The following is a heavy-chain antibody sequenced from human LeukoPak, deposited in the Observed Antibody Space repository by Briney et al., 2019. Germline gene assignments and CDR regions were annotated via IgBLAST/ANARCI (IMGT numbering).Heavy chain of an antibody. Sequence: GGSLRLSCAASGFTFGSCWMNWVRQAPGKGLEWVAVISHDVKTTYYADSAKGRFTISRDNSRNTVFLQMNSLRAEDTAVYYCARDPRYFDWLPPDAFDIWGQGTMVTVSS. J-gene: IGHJ3*02. CDR2: ISHDVKTT. CDR1: GFTFGSCW. CDR3: ARDPRYFDWLPPDAFDI. D-gene: IGHD3-9*01. V-gene: IGHV3-30*03.